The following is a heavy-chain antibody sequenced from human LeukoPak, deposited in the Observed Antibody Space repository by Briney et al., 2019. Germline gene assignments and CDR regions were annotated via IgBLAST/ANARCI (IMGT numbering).Heavy chain of an antibody. CDR1: GGSISSYY. Sequence: SETLSLTCTVSGGSISSYYWTWIRQVAGEGPEWVGRIYASGHTNYNPYLMSRVTMSVDTSMNQFSLKLTSVTAADTAVYYCARGWAPRGEKSSFDLWGQGTLVTVSS. CDR3: ARGWAPRGEKSSFDL. D-gene: IGHD3-10*01. V-gene: IGHV4-4*07. CDR2: IYASGHT. J-gene: IGHJ4*02.